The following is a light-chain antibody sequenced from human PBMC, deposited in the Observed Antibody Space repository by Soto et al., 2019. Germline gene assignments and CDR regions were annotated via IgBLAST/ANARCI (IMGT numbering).Light chain of an antibody. CDR3: SSFTSSTTYV. CDR2: GVT. Sequence: QSALTQPPSVSGSPGQSVTISCTGTSRDVGSFNRVSWYQQPPGAAPKLLIYGVTNRPSGVPDRFSGSKSGNTASLTISGLQAEDEAEYSCSSFTSSTTYVFGSGTKVTVL. CDR1: SRDVGSFNR. V-gene: IGLV2-18*02. J-gene: IGLJ1*01.